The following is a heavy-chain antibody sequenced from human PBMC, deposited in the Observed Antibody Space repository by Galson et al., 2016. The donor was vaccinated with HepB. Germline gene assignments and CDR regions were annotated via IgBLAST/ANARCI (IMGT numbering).Heavy chain of an antibody. V-gene: IGHV3-7*01. CDR1: GFTFSSHW. CDR3: ARFDYGDYNDAFDI. Sequence: SLRLSCAASGFTFSSHWMSWVRQAPGKGLEWVANIKQDGSEKYYVDSVKGRFSISRDNGKDSLYLQMNSLRAEDTALYYCARFDYGDYNDAFDIWGQETMVTGSS. D-gene: IGHD4-17*01. CDR2: IKQDGSEK. J-gene: IGHJ3*02.